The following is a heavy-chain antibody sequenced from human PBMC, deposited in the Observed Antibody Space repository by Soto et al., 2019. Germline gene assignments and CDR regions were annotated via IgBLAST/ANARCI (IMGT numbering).Heavy chain of an antibody. J-gene: IGHJ4*02. CDR2: IYPGDHET. V-gene: IGHV5-51*01. CDR3: ARSPRSSPYFDF. Sequence: GESLKISCQCSGYTFSNFWIGWVRQLPGQGLEWMGIIYPGDHETRYSPSFLGKVTISAETSINTAYLQWSSLEASDSAFYFCARSPRSSPYFDFWGQGALVTVS. CDR1: GYTFSNFW. D-gene: IGHD6-13*01.